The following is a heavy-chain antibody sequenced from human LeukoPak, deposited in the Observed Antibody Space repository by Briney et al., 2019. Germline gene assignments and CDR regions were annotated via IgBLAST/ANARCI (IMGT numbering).Heavy chain of an antibody. CDR1: GVNFRSLA. CDR2: ISSSSSYI. D-gene: IGHD4-23*01. V-gene: IGHV3-21*01. CDR3: ARDPAYGGNSNGY. J-gene: IGHJ4*02. Sequence: GGSLRLSCTGSGVNFRSLAMNWVRQAPGKGLEWVSSISSSSSYIYYADSVKGRFTISRDNAKNSLYLQMNSLRAEDTAVYYCARDPAYGGNSNGYWGQGTLVTVSS.